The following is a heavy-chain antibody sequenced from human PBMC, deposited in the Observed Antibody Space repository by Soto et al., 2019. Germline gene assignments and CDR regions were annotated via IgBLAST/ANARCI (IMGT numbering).Heavy chain of an antibody. J-gene: IGHJ4*02. CDR2: ISGTGGT. CDR3: SKDRRGAYCSGGICYSPDY. CDR1: GFTFSSHV. V-gene: IGHV3-23*01. D-gene: IGHD2-15*01. Sequence: EVQLWESGGGLVQPGGSLRLSCAVSGFTFSSHVMSWVRQAPGKGLEWGSAISGTGGTYYADSVKGRFTISRDNSKNALYLQMNNLRDEDTAVYYCSKDRRGAYCSGGICYSPDYWGQGTLVIVSS.